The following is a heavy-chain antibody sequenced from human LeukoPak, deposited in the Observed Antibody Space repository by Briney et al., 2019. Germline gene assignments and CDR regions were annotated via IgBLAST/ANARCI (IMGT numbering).Heavy chain of an antibody. V-gene: IGHV1-18*01. CDR3: VRFRNGGNSDPLDY. D-gene: IGHD4-23*01. Sequence: ASVKVSCKASGYTFTSYGISWVRQAPGQGLEWMGWISAYNGNTNYAQKLQGRVTMTTDTSTSTAYMELRSLRSDDTAVYYCVRFRNGGNSDPLDYWGQGTLVTVSS. J-gene: IGHJ4*02. CDR2: ISAYNGNT. CDR1: GYTFTSYG.